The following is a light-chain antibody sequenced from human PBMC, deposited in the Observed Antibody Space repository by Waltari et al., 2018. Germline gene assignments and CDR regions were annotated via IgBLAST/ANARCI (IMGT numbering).Light chain of an antibody. J-gene: IGKJ4*01. CDR1: QSVNSKY. CDR3: QQYGNSPL. V-gene: IGKV3-20*01. Sequence: DIVLTQSPDPLSLSPGDRVTLSCRASQSVNSKYSAWYQQKPGQAPRLLIYGTSSRATGIPDRFSGSGSGTDFSLTISRLEPEDFAVYYCQQYGNSPLFGGGTKLEI. CDR2: GTS.